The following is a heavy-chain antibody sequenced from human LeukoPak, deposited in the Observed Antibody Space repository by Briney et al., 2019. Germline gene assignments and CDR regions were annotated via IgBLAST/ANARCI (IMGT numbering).Heavy chain of an antibody. Sequence: SETLSLTCTVSGVSISSYYWRWLRQPPGKELAGIGYIYYSGSTNYNPSLKSRVTISVDTSKNQFALKLSSVTAADTAVYYCARVSGGSYYYYYGMDVWGQGTTVTVSS. CDR3: ARVSGGSYYYYYGMDV. CDR1: GVSISSYY. CDR2: IYYSGST. J-gene: IGHJ6*02. D-gene: IGHD1-26*01. V-gene: IGHV4-59*01.